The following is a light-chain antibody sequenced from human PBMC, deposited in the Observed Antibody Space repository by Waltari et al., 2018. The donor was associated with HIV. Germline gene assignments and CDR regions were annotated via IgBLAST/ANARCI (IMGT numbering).Light chain of an antibody. CDR2: GAS. CDR1: QNHPHSY. V-gene: IGKV3-20*01. J-gene: IGKJ1*01. CDR3: QQYVAAPRT. Sequence: EIALTQAPGTLSLSQGDRATLSCRARQNHPHSYLAWYQQKPGQAPRLLIYGASIRATGIPDRFSGSGSGTDFTLTVSGLEPEDFAIYYCQQYVAAPRTFGQGTEVEI.